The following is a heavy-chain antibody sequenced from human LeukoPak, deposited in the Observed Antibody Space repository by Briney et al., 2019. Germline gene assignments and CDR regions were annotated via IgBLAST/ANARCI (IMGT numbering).Heavy chain of an antibody. CDR3: ANGPVTPLDY. D-gene: IGHD4-17*01. CDR1: GFTFSSYA. J-gene: IGHJ4*02. V-gene: IGHV3-30-3*01. CDR2: ISYDGSNK. Sequence: GRSLRLSCAASGFTFSSYAMHWVRQAPGKGLEWVAVISYDGSNKYYADSVKGRFTISRDNSKNTLYLQMNSLRAEDTAVYYCANGPVTPLDYWGQGTLVTVSS.